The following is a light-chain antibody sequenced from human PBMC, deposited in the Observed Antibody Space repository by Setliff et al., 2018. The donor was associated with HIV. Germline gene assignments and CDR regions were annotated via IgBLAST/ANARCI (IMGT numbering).Light chain of an antibody. CDR1: SSDVGGYSY. Sequence: VLTQPASVSGSPGQSITISCTGTSSDVGGYSYVSWYHQHPGKAPKLIIYEVRNRPSGVSNRFSGSKSGNTASLTISGLQAEDEADYYCSSYAVTNTLPFGTGTKVTVL. V-gene: IGLV2-14*01. CDR3: SSYAVTNTLP. CDR2: EVR. J-gene: IGLJ1*01.